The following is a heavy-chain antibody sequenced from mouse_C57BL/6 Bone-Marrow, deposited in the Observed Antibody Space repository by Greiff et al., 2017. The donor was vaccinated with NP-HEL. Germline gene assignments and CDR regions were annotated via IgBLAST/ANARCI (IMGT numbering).Heavy chain of an antibody. Sequence: EVQLVESGPELVKPGASVKISCKASGYSFTGYYMNWVKQSPEKSLEWIGEINPSTGGTTYNQKFKAKATLTVDKSSSTAYMQLKSLTSEDSAVYYCARQTGNYFDYWGQGTTLTVSS. CDR1: GYSFTGYY. V-gene: IGHV1-42*01. D-gene: IGHD4-1*01. CDR3: ARQTGNYFDY. J-gene: IGHJ2*01. CDR2: INPSTGGT.